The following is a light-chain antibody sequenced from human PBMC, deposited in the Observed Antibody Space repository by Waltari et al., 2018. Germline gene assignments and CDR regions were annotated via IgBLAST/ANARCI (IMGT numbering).Light chain of an antibody. J-gene: IGKJ1*01. Sequence: EIVLTQSPATLSLSPGERATLSCRASRCVSSYLAWYQQKPGQAPRLLIYAASIRATGVPARFSGSGSGTDFTLTISSLEPEDFAVYFCQQRSDWPRTFGQGTKVEIK. V-gene: IGKV3-11*01. CDR2: AAS. CDR1: RCVSSY. CDR3: QQRSDWPRT.